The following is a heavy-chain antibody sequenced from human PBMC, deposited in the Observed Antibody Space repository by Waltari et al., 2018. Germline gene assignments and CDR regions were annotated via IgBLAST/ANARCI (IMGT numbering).Heavy chain of an antibody. J-gene: IGHJ2*01. V-gene: IGHV5-10-1*03. D-gene: IGHD6-19*01. CDR3: AIAGAGNFDL. Sequence: EVQLVQSGVEVKKPGESLRISCKGSGYTFSDYQITWVRQMPGKGLEWMGSIDPSDSSTNYSPSFQGHVTISLDKSISTAYLQWNSLEASDTAIFYCAIAGAGNFDLWGRGTLVTVSS. CDR1: GYTFSDYQ. CDR2: IDPSDSST.